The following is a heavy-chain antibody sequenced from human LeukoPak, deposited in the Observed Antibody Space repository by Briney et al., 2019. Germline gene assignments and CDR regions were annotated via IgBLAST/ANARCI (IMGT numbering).Heavy chain of an antibody. CDR1: GFIFSLYT. CDR3: AKDRGLMWDGGLPYAFDI. J-gene: IGHJ3*02. Sequence: PGGSLRLSCEASGFIFSLYTMNWVRQAPGKGLEWVSYITSSTNTFYADSVRGRFTISRDNAENSLHLQMSSLRAEDTAVYYCAKDRGLMWDGGLPYAFDIWGQGTMVTVSS. CDR2: ITSSTNT. D-gene: IGHD1-26*01. V-gene: IGHV3-48*01.